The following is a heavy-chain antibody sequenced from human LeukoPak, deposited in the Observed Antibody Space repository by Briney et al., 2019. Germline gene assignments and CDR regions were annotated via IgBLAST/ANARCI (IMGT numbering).Heavy chain of an antibody. Sequence: GSLRLSCAASGFTFSNYNMNWVRQAPGKGLEWVSSFSSTRSSYIYYAESVKGRFTISRDNAKHSLYLQMSSLRAEDTAVYYCARDWTTVTFPDAFDISGQGTMVTVSS. V-gene: IGHV3-21*01. CDR3: ARDWTTVTFPDAFDI. CDR2: FSSTRSSYI. CDR1: GFTFSNYN. D-gene: IGHD4-17*01. J-gene: IGHJ3*02.